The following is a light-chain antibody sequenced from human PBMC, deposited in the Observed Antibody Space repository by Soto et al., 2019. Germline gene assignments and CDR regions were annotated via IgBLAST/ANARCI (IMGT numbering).Light chain of an antibody. CDR2: GAS. J-gene: IGKJ1*01. CDR1: QSVSSTS. Sequence: EIVLTQSPGTLSFSPGERATLSCRASQSVSSTSLAWYQQKPGQAPRLLIYGASNRATGIPDRFSGSGSGADFTLTISRLEPEDFAVYSCQQYDGSPPWTFGLGTKVEFK. CDR3: QQYDGSPPWT. V-gene: IGKV3-20*01.